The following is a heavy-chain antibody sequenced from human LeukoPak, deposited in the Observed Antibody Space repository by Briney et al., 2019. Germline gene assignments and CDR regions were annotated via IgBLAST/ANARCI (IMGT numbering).Heavy chain of an antibody. Sequence: ASVKVSCKASGYTFTGYYMHWVRQAPGQGLEWMGWINPNSGGTNYAQKFQGRVTMTRDTSISTAYMELSRLRSDDTAVYYCARDYNWNYGILIWGQGTLATVSS. CDR2: INPNSGGT. CDR3: ARDYNWNYGILI. J-gene: IGHJ4*02. CDR1: GYTFTGYY. D-gene: IGHD1-7*01. V-gene: IGHV1-2*02.